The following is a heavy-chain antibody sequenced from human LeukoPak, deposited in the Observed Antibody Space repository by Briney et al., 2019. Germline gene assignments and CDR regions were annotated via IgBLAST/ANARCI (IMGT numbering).Heavy chain of an antibody. V-gene: IGHV3-23*01. CDR3: AKEVTLGYCSSTSCSDP. CDR1: GFTFSSYA. D-gene: IGHD2-2*01. CDR2: ISGSGGST. Sequence: ESGGSLRLSCAASGFTFSSYAMSWVRQAPGKGLEWVSAISGSGGSTYYEDSVKGRFTISRDNSKNTLYLQMNSLRAEDTAVYYCAKEVTLGYCSSTSCSDPWGQGNLVTVSS. J-gene: IGHJ5*02.